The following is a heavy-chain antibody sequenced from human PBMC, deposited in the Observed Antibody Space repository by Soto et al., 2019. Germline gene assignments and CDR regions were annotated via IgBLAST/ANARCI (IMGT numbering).Heavy chain of an antibody. J-gene: IGHJ6*02. CDR3: ARDGVATIHYSYYFMDV. Sequence: ASVKVSCKASGYTFTSYYMHWVRQAPGQGLEWMGIINPSGGSTSYAQKFQGRVTMTRDTSTSTVYMELSSLRSEDTAVYYCARDGVATIHYSYYFMDVWGQGTTVTVS. V-gene: IGHV1-46*01. CDR1: GYTFTSYY. CDR2: INPSGGST. D-gene: IGHD5-12*01.